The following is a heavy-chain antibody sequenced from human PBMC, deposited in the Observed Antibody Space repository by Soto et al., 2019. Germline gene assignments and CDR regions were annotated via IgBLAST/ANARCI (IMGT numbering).Heavy chain of an antibody. J-gene: IGHJ4*02. CDR3: ARWDMIVRTLDY. CDR2: ISAYNGNT. Sequence: ASVKVSCKASGYTFTGYGISWVRQAPGQGLEWMGWISAYNGNTNYAQKLQGRVTMTTDTSTSTAYMELRSLRSDDTAVYYCARWDMIVRTLDYWGQGTLVTVSS. D-gene: IGHD3-22*01. V-gene: IGHV1-18*04. CDR1: GYTFTGYG.